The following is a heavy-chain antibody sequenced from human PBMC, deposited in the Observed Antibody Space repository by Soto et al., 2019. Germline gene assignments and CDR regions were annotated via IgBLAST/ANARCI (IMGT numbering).Heavy chain of an antibody. V-gene: IGHV4-34*01. D-gene: IGHD3-10*01. CDR1: GGSFSGYY. CDR3: ARVLAYYYRFDP. CDR2: INHSGST. Sequence: PSETLSLTCAVYGGSFSGYYWSWIRQPPGKGLEWIGEINHSGSTNYNPSLKSRATISVDTSKNQFSLKLSSVTAADTAVYYCARVLAYYYRFDPWGQGTLVTVSS. J-gene: IGHJ5*02.